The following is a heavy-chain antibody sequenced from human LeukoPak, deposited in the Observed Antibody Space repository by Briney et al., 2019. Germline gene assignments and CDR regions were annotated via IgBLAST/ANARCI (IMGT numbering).Heavy chain of an antibody. V-gene: IGHV4-61*02. J-gene: IGHJ4*02. CDR2: IYTSGRT. CDR3: ARVGWELLGPFDH. CDR1: GDSITSGYYY. D-gene: IGHD1-26*01. Sequence: SQTLSLTCTVSGDSITSGYYYWTWVRQPAGKGLEWIGRIYTSGRTDYNPSLKSRVTISVDRSKNQFSLKLRSVIAADTAVYYCARVGWELLGPFDHWGQGTLVTVSS.